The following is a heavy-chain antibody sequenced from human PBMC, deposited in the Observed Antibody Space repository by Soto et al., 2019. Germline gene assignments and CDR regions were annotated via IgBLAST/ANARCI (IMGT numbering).Heavy chain of an antibody. D-gene: IGHD1-7*01. J-gene: IGHJ4*02. CDR1: GFTFSSYA. V-gene: IGHV3-23*01. CDR2: ISGSGGST. Sequence: GGSLRLSCAASGFTFSSYAMSWVRQAPGKGLEGVSAISGSGGSTYYADSWKGRFTISGDNSKNTLYLQMNSLRAEETAVYYSAKDLRGTRNFDYWGQGTLVTVSS. CDR3: AKDLRGTRNFDY.